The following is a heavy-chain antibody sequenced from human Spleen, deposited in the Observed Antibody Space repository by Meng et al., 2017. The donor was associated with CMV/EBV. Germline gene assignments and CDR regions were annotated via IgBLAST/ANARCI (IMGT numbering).Heavy chain of an antibody. V-gene: IGHV1-46*01. CDR2: INPSGGST. CDR3: ARTHYDSSGYSYYYYYYGMDV. D-gene: IGHD3-22*01. Sequence: ASVKVSCKASGYTFTSYYMHWVRQAPGQGLEWMGIINPSGGSTSYAQKFQGRVTMTRDTSTSTVYMELSSLRSEDTAVYYCARTHYDSSGYSYYYYYYGMDVWGQGTTVTVSS. CDR1: GYTFTSYY. J-gene: IGHJ6*02.